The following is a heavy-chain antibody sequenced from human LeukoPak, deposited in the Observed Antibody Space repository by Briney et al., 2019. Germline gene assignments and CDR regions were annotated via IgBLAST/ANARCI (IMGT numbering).Heavy chain of an antibody. CDR1: GFTVSNNY. CDR3: ARGMATTDY. J-gene: IGHJ4*02. Sequence: PGGSLRLSCGTSGFTVSNNYMSWVRQPPGKGLEWVSVIYSGGSTYYADSVKGRFTISRDNSKNTLYLQMNSLRAEDTAVYYCARGMATTDYWGQGTLVTVSS. V-gene: IGHV3-66*01. D-gene: IGHD5-24*01. CDR2: IYSGGST.